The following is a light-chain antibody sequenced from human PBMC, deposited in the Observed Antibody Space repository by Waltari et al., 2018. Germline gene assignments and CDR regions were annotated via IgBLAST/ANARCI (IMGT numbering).Light chain of an antibody. CDR2: SDN. CDR1: FSNIESNT. J-gene: IGLJ2*01. V-gene: IGLV1-44*01. Sequence: QSVLTQPPSASGTPGQRVAISCSGRFSNIESNTVTWYQQLPGTAPKLLIYSDNRRPSGVPDRFSGSNSGTSASLAISGLQSEDEADYYCAAWDDSLNGIVFGGGTKLTVL. CDR3: AAWDDSLNGIV.